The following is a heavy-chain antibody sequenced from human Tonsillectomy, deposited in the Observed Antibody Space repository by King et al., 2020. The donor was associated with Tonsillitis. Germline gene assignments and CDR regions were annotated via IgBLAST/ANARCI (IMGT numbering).Heavy chain of an antibody. V-gene: IGHV3-48*02. CDR3: VRGGNSRPDY. Sequence: VQLVESGGGLVQPGGSLRLSCVAPGFPFSNFGMDWVRRAPRKGLEGISYISSSRDGSSTISYADSLKGQFTISRDNAKNSLFRQMNSLRDEDTAVYYCVRGGNSRPDYWGQGTLVTVSS. D-gene: IGHD2-15*01. J-gene: IGHJ4*02. CDR2: ISSSRDGSSTI. CDR1: GFPFSNFG.